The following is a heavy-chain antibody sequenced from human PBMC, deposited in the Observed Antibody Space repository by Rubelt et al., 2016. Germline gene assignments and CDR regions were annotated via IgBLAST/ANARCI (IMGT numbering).Heavy chain of an antibody. V-gene: IGHV1-2*02. D-gene: IGHD3-10*01. J-gene: IGHJ4*02. Sequence: QVQLVQSGAEVKKPGASVKVSCKASGYTFTGYYMHWVRQAPGQGLEWMGWINPNSGGTNDAQKFQGRVTMTRDTSISTAYMGLSRLRSDDTAVYYCARGDYYGSGSYDYWGQGTLVTVSS. CDR1: GYTFTGYY. CDR2: INPNSGGT. CDR3: ARGDYYGSGSYDY.